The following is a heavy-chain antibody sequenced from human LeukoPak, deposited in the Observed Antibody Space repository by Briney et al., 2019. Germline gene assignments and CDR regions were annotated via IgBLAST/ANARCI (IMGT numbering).Heavy chain of an antibody. CDR2: INHSGST. CDR3: ASPTTVTTSAYRAFDI. Sequence: SKTLSLTCAVYGGSFSDYYWSWIRQPPGKGLEWIGEINHSGSTNYSPSLRSRVTISVDTSKNQFSLNLRSVTAADTAVYYCASPTTVTTSAYRAFDIWGQGTMVTVSA. V-gene: IGHV4-34*01. J-gene: IGHJ3*02. D-gene: IGHD4-17*01. CDR1: GGSFSDYY.